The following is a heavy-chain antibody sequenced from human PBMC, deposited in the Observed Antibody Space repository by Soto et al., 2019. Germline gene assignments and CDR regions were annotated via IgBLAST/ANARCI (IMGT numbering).Heavy chain of an antibody. CDR3: ATVAYTGYHRYFAY. CDR2: ISCSGGST. V-gene: IGHV3-23*01. Sequence: GGSLRLSCAASGFTFSSYAMSWVRQAPGKGLELISAISCSGGSTYYADSVKGRFTISRDNSKNKLYLQMNSLRAEXTAVYYCATVAYTGYHRYFAYRGQGTLVTVSS. J-gene: IGHJ4*02. CDR1: GFTFSSYA. D-gene: IGHD5-12*01.